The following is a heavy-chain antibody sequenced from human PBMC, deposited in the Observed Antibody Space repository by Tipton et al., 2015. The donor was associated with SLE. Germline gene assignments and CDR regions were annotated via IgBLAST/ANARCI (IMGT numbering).Heavy chain of an antibody. CDR3: ARGLKVYFYGSYYFDY. D-gene: IGHD3-10*01. J-gene: IGHJ4*02. CDR1: GGSISSGDYY. Sequence: LRLSCTVSGGSISSGDYYWSWIRQPPGKGLEWIGSIYYSGSTYYNPSLKSRVTISVDTSKNQFSLNLSSVTAADTAVYYCARGLKVYFYGSYYFDYWGQGTLVTVSS. V-gene: IGHV4-39*07. CDR2: IYYSGST.